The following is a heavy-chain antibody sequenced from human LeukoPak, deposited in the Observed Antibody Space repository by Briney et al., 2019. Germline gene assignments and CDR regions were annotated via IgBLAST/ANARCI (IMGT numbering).Heavy chain of an antibody. Sequence: GGSLRLSCAASGFIVNYNYMSWVRQPPGKGLEWVSVVYSGGSTYYADSVKGRFTISRDNSKNMVYLQMNSLGVEDTAVYYCARVKVGTTYWFDPWGQGTLVTVSS. CDR2: VYSGGST. J-gene: IGHJ5*02. V-gene: IGHV3-66*01. CDR3: ARVKVGTTYWFDP. CDR1: GFIVNYNY. D-gene: IGHD1-26*01.